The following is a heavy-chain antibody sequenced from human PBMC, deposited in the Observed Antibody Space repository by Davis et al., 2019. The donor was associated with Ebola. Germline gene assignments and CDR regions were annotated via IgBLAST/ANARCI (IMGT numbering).Heavy chain of an antibody. CDR1: GGSFRDYY. D-gene: IGHD2-2*01. CDR3: ASPHQIRGNDFFDL. Sequence: PSETLSLTCAVYGGSFRDYYWSWIRQSPHTGLEWIAEINYRGKTFYNPSLRSRATTSIDTSKNQFSLRLTSVTSADTPIYYCASPHQIRGNDFFDLWDQGSRVFVSS. J-gene: IGHJ4*02. CDR2: INYRGKT. V-gene: IGHV4-34*01.